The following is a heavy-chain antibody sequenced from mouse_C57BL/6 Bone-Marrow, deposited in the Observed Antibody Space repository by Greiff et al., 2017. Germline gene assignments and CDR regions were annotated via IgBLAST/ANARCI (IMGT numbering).Heavy chain of an antibody. V-gene: IGHV5-4*01. CDR1: GFTFSRYA. CDR3: ARDGNPFDY. CDR2: ISDGGSYT. Sequence: EVKLMESGGGLVKPGGSLKLSCAASGFTFSRYAMSWVRQTPEKRLEWVATISDGGSYTYYPDNVKGRFTISRDNAKNNLYLQMSQLKSEDTAMYYCARDGNPFDYWGQGTTLTVSS. D-gene: IGHD2-1*01. J-gene: IGHJ2*01.